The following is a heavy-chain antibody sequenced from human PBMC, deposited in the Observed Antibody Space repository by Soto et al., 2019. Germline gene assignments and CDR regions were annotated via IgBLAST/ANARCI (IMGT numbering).Heavy chain of an antibody. D-gene: IGHD1-1*01. Sequence: SETLSLTCAVSGGSISSGGYSWSWIRQPPGKGLEWIGYIYHSGSTYYNPSLKSRVTISVDRSKNQFSLKLSSVTAADTAVYYCARDGGWNPESGNNWFDPWGQGTLVTVSS. CDR1: GGSISSGGYS. V-gene: IGHV4-30-2*01. CDR2: IYHSGST. J-gene: IGHJ5*02. CDR3: ARDGGWNPESGNNWFDP.